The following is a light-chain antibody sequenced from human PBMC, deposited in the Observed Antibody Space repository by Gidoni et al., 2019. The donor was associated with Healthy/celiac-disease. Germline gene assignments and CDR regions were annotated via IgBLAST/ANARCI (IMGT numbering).Light chain of an antibody. V-gene: IGKV1-33*01. CDR3: QQYDNRFX. CDR2: DAS. J-gene: IGKJ3*01. CDR1: QDISNY. Sequence: DIQMTQSPSSLSASVGDRVTITCQASQDISNYLNWYQQKPGKAPKLLIYDASNLETGVPSRFSGSGSGTDFTFTISSLQPEDIATYYCQQYDNRFXFXPGTKVDIK.